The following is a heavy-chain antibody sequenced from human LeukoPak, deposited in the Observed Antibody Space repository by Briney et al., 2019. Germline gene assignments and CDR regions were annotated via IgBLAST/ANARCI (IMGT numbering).Heavy chain of an antibody. D-gene: IGHD6-13*01. CDR1: GFTFSSYW. CDR3: AKASGGSSWYYFDY. V-gene: IGHV3-7*03. CDR2: IKQDGSEK. Sequence: GGSLRLSCAASGFTFSSYWMSWVRQAPGKGLEWVANIKQDGSEKYYVDSVKGRFTISRDNAKNSLYLQMNSLRAEDTALYYCAKASGGSSWYYFDYWGQGTLVTVSS. J-gene: IGHJ4*02.